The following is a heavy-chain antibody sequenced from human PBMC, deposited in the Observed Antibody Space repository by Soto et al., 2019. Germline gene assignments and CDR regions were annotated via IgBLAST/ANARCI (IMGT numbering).Heavy chain of an antibody. CDR3: ARPPETGTTSIEYFQH. CDR2: ISYDGSNK. J-gene: IGHJ1*01. D-gene: IGHD1-1*01. Sequence: SLRLSCAASGFTFSSYAMHWVRQAPGKGLEWVAVISYDGSNKYYADSVKGRFTISRDNSKNTLYLQMNSLRAEDTAVYYCARPPETGTTSIEYFQHWGQGTLVTVSS. V-gene: IGHV3-30-3*01. CDR1: GFTFSSYA.